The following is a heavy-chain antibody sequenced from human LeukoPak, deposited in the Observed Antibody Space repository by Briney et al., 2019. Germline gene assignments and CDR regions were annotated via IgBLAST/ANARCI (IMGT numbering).Heavy chain of an antibody. D-gene: IGHD3-10*01. V-gene: IGHV3-15*07. J-gene: IGHJ4*02. CDR2: IKSKTDGGTT. CDR3: TRNRLGSGSYYIDY. Sequence: PGGSLRLSCAASGFTFSNAWMNWVRQAPGKGLEWVGRIKSKTDGGTTDYAAPVKGRFTISRDDSKNTLYLQMNSLKTEDTAVYYCTRNRLGSGSYYIDYWGQGTLVTVSS. CDR1: GFTFSNAW.